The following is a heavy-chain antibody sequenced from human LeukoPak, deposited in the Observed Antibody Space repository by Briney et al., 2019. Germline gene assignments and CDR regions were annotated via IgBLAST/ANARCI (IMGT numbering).Heavy chain of an antibody. CDR1: SGSFSGYY. D-gene: IGHD2-8*01. CDR2: INHSGST. J-gene: IGHJ3*02. V-gene: IGHV4-34*01. CDR3: ARDSYCTNGVCYKQFWVI. Sequence: PSETLSLTCAVYSGSFSGYYWSWIRQPPGKGLEWIGEINHSGSTNYNPSLKSRVTISVDTSKNQFSLKLSSVTAADTAVYYCARDSYCTNGVCYKQFWVIWGQGTMVTVSS.